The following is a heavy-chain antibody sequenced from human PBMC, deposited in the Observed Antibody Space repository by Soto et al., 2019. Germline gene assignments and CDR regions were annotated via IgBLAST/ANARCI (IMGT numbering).Heavy chain of an antibody. J-gene: IGHJ6*02. Sequence: PGGSLRLSCAASGFTFSSYEMNWVRQAPGKGLEWVSYISSSGSTIYYADSVKGRFTISRDNAKNSLYLQMNSLRAEDTAVYYCARDKGGYCSSTSCYSDYYYYGMDVWGQGTTVTVSS. CDR2: ISSSGSTI. CDR3: ARDKGGYCSSTSCYSDYYYYGMDV. CDR1: GFTFSSYE. D-gene: IGHD2-2*02. V-gene: IGHV3-48*03.